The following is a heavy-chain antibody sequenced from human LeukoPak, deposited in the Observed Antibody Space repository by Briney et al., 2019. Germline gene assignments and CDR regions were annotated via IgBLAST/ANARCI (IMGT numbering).Heavy chain of an antibody. CDR3: AKIRDIVVVVAATPLNDY. CDR2: ISGSGGST. CDR1: GFTFSSHA. V-gene: IGHV3-23*01. J-gene: IGHJ4*02. D-gene: IGHD2-15*01. Sequence: GGSLRLSCAASGFTFSSHAMSWVRQAPGKGLEWVSAISGSGGSTYYADSVKGRFTISRDNSKNTLYLQMNSLRAGDTAVYYCAKIRDIVVVVAATPLNDYWGQGTLVTVSS.